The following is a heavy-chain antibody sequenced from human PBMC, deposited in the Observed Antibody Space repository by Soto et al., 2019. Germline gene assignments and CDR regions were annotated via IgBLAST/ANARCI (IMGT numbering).Heavy chain of an antibody. J-gene: IGHJ4*02. CDR2: ITPTSTFI. V-gene: IGHV3-21*06. D-gene: IGHD1-1*01. CDR1: GFTFSSYS. CDR3: ARARGNDWYEDY. Sequence: EVQLVESGGGLVKPGGSLRLSCAASGFTFSSYSFNWVRQAPGKGLEWVSIITPTSTFISYADSVWGRFTISRDNAKNSLYLQMDSLGAGDTAVYYCARARGNDWYEDYWGQGTLVTVSS.